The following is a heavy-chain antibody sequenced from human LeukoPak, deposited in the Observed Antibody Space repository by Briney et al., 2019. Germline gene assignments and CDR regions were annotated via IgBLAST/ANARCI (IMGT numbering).Heavy chain of an antibody. CDR3: AKGMINDWSALEY. D-gene: IGHD3-16*01. CDR1: GFTFSNYA. CDR2: INGPGSTT. Sequence: GGSLRLSCAASGFTFSNYARTWVRQAPGKGLEYVSTINGPGSTTYYADSVKGRFTISRDNSKNTLYLQMNSLRDEDTAVYYCAKGMINDWSALEYWGQGTLVTVSS. J-gene: IGHJ4*02. V-gene: IGHV3-23*01.